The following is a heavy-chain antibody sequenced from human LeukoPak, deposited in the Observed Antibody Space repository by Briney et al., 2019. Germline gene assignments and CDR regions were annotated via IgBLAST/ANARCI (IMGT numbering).Heavy chain of an antibody. CDR1: GGSISSSSYY. V-gene: IGHV4-39*07. Sequence: SETLSLTCTVSGGSISSSSYYWGWIRQPPGKGLEWIGSIYYSGSTNYNPSLKSRVTISVDTSKNQFSLKLSSVTAADTAVYYCARFYRYYDSSGYYLAAFDIWGQGTMVTVSS. CDR3: ARFYRYYDSSGYYLAAFDI. D-gene: IGHD3-22*01. J-gene: IGHJ3*02. CDR2: IYYSGST.